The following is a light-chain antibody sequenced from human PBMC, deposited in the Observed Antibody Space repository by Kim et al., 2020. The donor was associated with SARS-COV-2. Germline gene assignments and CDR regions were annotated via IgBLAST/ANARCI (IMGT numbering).Light chain of an antibody. CDR2: KAS. CDR1: QNIDNW. Sequence: STLSASVGDRVTITCRASQNIDNWLAWYKQKPKSAPALLIYKASTLQTGVPARFSGSGSGTEFTLTITSLQPDDFATYYCLHPYTFGQGTKVDIK. CDR3: LHPYT. J-gene: IGKJ1*01. V-gene: IGKV1-5*03.